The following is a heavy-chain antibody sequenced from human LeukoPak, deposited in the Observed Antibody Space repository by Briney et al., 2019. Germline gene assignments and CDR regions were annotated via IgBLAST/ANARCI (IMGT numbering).Heavy chain of an antibody. V-gene: IGHV1-69*13. CDR1: GGTFSSYA. CDR3: ARGSRQVAYFDY. CDR2: IIPIFGTA. Sequence: SVKVSCKASGGTFSSYAISWVRQAPGQGLEWMGGIIPIFGTANYAQKFQGRVTITADESTSTAYMELSSLRSEDTAVYYCARGSRQVAYFDYWGQGTLVTVSS. J-gene: IGHJ4*02. D-gene: IGHD2-15*01.